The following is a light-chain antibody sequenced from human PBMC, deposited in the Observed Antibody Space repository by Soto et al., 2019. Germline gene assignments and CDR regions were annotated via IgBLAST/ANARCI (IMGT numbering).Light chain of an antibody. CDR1: SSDVGGYNY. Sequence: QSALTQPASVSGSPGQSMTISCTGTSSDVGGYNYVSWYQQRPGKAPKLMIYEVNNRPSGVSDRFSGSKSGITASLTISGLQAEDEADYYCSSYTSTNTLFVFGTGTKVTVL. CDR3: SSYTSTNTLFV. CDR2: EVN. J-gene: IGLJ1*01. V-gene: IGLV2-14*01.